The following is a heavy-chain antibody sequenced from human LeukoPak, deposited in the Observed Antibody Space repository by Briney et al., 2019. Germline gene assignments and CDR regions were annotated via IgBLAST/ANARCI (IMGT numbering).Heavy chain of an antibody. CDR2: ISTSSSYI. V-gene: IGHV3-21*01. Sequence: GGSLRLSCAASGFTFSSYEMNWVRQAPGKGLEWVSSISTSSSYIYYADSVKGRFTISRDNAKNSLYLQMNSLRAEDTAVYYCARGEYGSGSYHIDYWGQGTLVTVSS. D-gene: IGHD3-10*01. CDR1: GFTFSSYE. CDR3: ARGEYGSGSYHIDY. J-gene: IGHJ4*02.